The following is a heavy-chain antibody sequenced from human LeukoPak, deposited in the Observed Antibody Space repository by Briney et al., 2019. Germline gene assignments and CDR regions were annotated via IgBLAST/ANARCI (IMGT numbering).Heavy chain of an antibody. CDR1: XXSISSXXYY. D-gene: IGHD6-13*01. CDR3: ASSIAAAGGYFDY. CDR2: IYYSGST. J-gene: IGHJ4*02. V-gene: IGHV4-39*07. Sequence: TXXVXXXSISSXXYYWXXIRXPXXXXXXXIGSIYYSGSTYYNPSLKSRVTISVDTSKNQFSLKLSSVTAADTAVYYCASSIAAAGGYFDYWGQGTLVTVSS.